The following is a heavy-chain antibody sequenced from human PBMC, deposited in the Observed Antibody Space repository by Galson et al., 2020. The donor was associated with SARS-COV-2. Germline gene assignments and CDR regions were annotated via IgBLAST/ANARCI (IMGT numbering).Heavy chain of an antibody. V-gene: IGHV3-11*01. Sequence: GESLKISCAASGFTFSDYYMSWIRQAPGKGLEWVSYISSSGSTIYYADSVKGRFTISRDNAKNSLYLQMNSLRAEDTAVYYCARDLHSSGWYNGMDVWGQGTTVTVSS. CDR3: ARDLHSSGWYNGMDV. CDR1: GFTFSDYY. J-gene: IGHJ6*02. CDR2: ISSSGSTI. D-gene: IGHD6-19*01.